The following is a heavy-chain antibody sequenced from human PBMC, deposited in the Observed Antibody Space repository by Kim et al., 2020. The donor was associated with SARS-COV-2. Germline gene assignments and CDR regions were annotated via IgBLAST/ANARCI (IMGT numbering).Heavy chain of an antibody. CDR1: GHTFANYW. D-gene: IGHD3-3*01. CDR2: IFPYDSDT. J-gene: IGHJ4*02. V-gene: IGHV5-51*01. CDR3: AAAVSGREFDF. Sequence: GESLKISCQGPGHTFANYWIAWVRQTPGQGLDWMGVIFPYDSDTRYNPSFQGRVTISADRSVNSAYLQWSGLKASDTAIYYCAAAVSGREFDFWGQGTLVTVSS.